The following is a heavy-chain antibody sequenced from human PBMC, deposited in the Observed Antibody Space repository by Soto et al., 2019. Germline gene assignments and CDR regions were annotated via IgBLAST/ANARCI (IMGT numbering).Heavy chain of an antibody. Sequence: LKISCAASGFPFSSYAMGWVRQAPGKGLEWVSAIGGSASKTYYADSVKGRFTISRDNSQNTLFLQMESLRAEDTAVYYCTKLTYYDILNGYDDFDLWGQGTMVTVSS. D-gene: IGHD3-9*01. CDR2: IGGSASKT. V-gene: IGHV3-23*01. CDR1: GFPFSSYA. CDR3: TKLTYYDILNGYDDFDL. J-gene: IGHJ3*01.